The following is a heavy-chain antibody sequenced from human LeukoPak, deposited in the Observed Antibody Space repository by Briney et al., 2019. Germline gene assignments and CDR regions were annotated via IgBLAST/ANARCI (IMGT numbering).Heavy chain of an antibody. Sequence: LGGSLSLSCAASGFLFSDYSMGWVRQAPGKGLEWVSSITTSRDQYHADSVKGRFTVSRDNAKSSVYLQMDSLRADDTAVYYCARDSYCPNDVCYDYWGQGVLVTVS. D-gene: IGHD2-8*01. CDR3: ARDSYCPNDVCYDY. CDR2: ITTSRDQ. CDR1: GFLFSDYS. J-gene: IGHJ4*02. V-gene: IGHV3-21*06.